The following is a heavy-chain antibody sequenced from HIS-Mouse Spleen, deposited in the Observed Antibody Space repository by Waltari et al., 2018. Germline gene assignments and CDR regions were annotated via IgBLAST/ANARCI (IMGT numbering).Heavy chain of an antibody. D-gene: IGHD5-18*01. V-gene: IGHV3-30*18. CDR3: AKDNSYGYNWFDP. Sequence: GFTFSSYGMHWVRQAPGKGLEWVAVISYDGSNKYYADSVKGRFTISRDNSKNTLYLQMNSLRAEDTAVYYCAKDNSYGYNWFDPWGQGTLVTVSS. CDR1: GFTFSSYG. J-gene: IGHJ5*02. CDR2: ISYDGSNK.